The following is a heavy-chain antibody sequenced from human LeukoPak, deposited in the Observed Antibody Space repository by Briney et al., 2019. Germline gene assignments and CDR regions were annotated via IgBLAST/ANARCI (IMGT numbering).Heavy chain of an antibody. V-gene: IGHV3-74*01. Sequence: GGSLRLSCAASGFTFSSYWMHWVRQAPGKGLVWVSRINSDGSSTSYADSVKGRFTISRDNAKNTLYLQMNSLRAEDTAVYYCARVIVGATRYYYYGMDVWGQGTTVTVSS. CDR2: INSDGSST. J-gene: IGHJ6*02. D-gene: IGHD1-26*01. CDR1: GFTFSSYW. CDR3: ARVIVGATRYYYYGMDV.